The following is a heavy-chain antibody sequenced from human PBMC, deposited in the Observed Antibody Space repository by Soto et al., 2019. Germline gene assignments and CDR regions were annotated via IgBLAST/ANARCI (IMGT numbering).Heavy chain of an antibody. D-gene: IGHD2-2*01. CDR2: IIPMFGIA. CDR1: GGNRYT. Sequence: QVQLVQSGAEVKKPGSSVKVSCKGSGGNRYTITWVRQAPGQGLEWMGRIIPMFGIASYAQNFQGRVTMTADKSKSTAYMELSSLRSEDTAVYYCAGDSGRSDVVPAAISAMDVWGQGTTVTVSS. CDR3: AGDSGRSDVVPAAISAMDV. V-gene: IGHV1-69*08. J-gene: IGHJ6*02.